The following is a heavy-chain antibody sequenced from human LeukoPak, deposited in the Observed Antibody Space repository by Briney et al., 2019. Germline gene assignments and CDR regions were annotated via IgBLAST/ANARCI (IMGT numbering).Heavy chain of an antibody. V-gene: IGHV1-24*01. D-gene: IGHD3-10*01. CDR1: GYTLTELS. J-gene: IGHJ3*02. Sequence: ASVKVSCKVSGYTLTELSMHWVRQAPGKGLEWMGGFDPEDGETTYAQRLQGRVTMTEDTSTDTAYMELSRLRSEDTAVYYCATHLPGPGGIIANPDIFDIWGQGTMVTVSS. CDR2: FDPEDGET. CDR3: ATHLPGPGGIIANPDIFDI.